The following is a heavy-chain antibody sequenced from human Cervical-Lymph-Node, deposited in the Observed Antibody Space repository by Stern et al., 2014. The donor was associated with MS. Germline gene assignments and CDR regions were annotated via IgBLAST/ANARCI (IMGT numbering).Heavy chain of an antibody. CDR2: IYSGGRT. V-gene: IGHV3-66*02. CDR1: GSTVSYNY. J-gene: IGHJ6*02. D-gene: IGHD2-21*02. CDR3: ARDKGTATRGMDA. Sequence: VQLVESGGGLVQPGGSLRLSCAASGSTVSYNYMSWVRPAPGRGLEWLSVIYSGGRTQYADSVQGRFTISRDTSKNTVYLQMSSLRPEDTAVYYCARDKGTATRGMDAWGQGTTVTVSS.